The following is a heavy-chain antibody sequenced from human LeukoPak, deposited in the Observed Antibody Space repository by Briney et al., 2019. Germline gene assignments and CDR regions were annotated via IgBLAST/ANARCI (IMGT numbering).Heavy chain of an antibody. D-gene: IGHD3-22*01. CDR2: ISSSSSTI. J-gene: IGHJ5*02. Sequence: GGSLRLSCAASGFTFSSYSMNWVRQAPGKGLEWVSYISSSSSTIYYADSVKGRFTISRDNAKNSLYLQMNSLRAKDTAVYYCARDVGSIVVPYNWSDPWGQGTLVTVSS. CDR3: ARDVGSIVVPYNWSDP. CDR1: GFTFSSYS. V-gene: IGHV3-48*04.